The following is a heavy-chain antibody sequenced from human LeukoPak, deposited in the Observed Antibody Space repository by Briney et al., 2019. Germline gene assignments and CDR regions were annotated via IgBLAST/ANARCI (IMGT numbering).Heavy chain of an antibody. D-gene: IGHD3-22*01. J-gene: IGHJ6*03. CDR2: ISASGGSA. CDR3: AKPYYYDITGYYPYYYYYMDV. V-gene: IGHV3-23*01. CDR1: GLTFSSYA. Sequence: GGSLRLSCVASGLTFSSYAMSWVRQAPGKGLQWVSSISASGGSAFYADSVKGRFTISRDNSRHTLYLQVNSLRAEDTAVYYCAKPYYYDITGYYPYYYYYMDVWGKGTTVIISS.